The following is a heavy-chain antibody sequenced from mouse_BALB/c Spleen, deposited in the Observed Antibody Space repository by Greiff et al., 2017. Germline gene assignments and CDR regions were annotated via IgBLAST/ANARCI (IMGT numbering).Heavy chain of an antibody. Sequence: QVQLQQSGAELARPGASVKMSCKASGYTFTSYTMHWVKQRPGQGLEWIGYINPSSGYTNYNQKFKDKATLTADKSSSTAYMQLSSLTSEDSAVYYCARPPGPWYFDVWGAGTTVTVSS. V-gene: IGHV1-4*01. CDR3: ARPPGPWYFDV. CDR1: GYTFTSYT. D-gene: IGHD3-1*01. CDR2: INPSSGYT. J-gene: IGHJ1*01.